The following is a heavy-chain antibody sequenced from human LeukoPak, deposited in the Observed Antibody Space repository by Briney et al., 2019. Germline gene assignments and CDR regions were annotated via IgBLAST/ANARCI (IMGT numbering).Heavy chain of an antibody. CDR1: GYTFTSYG. CDR3: ASDRKGGSSWSFYDPGFVDV. D-gene: IGHD6-13*01. CDR2: INAYNGNT. Sequence: ASVNVSCKASGYTFTSYGISWVRQAPGQGLEWMGWINAYNGNTNYAQKLQGRVTMTTDTSTSTAYMELRSLRSDDTAVYYCASDRKGGSSWSFYDPGFVDVWGKGTTVTVSS. J-gene: IGHJ6*04. V-gene: IGHV1-18*01.